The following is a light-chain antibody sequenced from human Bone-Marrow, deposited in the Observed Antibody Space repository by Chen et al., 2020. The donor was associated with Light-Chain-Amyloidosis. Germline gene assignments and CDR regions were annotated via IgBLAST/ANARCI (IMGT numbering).Light chain of an antibody. Sequence: ELVLTQSPVTLSLSPGEGANFSCRASQTISSNYLTWYQQKFGQAPRLLIYGSSSRATGIPDRCTGSGSGTDFTLTSNRLEPEDFAMYYCQQYGTSPRTFGGGTKVEIK. J-gene: IGKJ4*01. CDR3: QQYGTSPRT. V-gene: IGKV3-20*01. CDR1: QTISSNY. CDR2: GSS.